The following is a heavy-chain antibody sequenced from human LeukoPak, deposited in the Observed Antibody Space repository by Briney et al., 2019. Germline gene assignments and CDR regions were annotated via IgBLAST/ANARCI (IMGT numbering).Heavy chain of an antibody. J-gene: IGHJ6*04. CDR1: GGTLSSYA. Sequence: SVKVSCKASGGTLSSYAISWVRQAPGQGLEWMGGIIPIFGTANYAQKFQGRVTITADKSTSTAYMELSSLRSEDTAVYYCASLADIVVVPAAIGGYYYYYGMDVWGKGTTVTVSS. CDR2: IIPIFGTA. D-gene: IGHD2-2*01. CDR3: ASLADIVVVPAAIGGYYYYYGMDV. V-gene: IGHV1-69*06.